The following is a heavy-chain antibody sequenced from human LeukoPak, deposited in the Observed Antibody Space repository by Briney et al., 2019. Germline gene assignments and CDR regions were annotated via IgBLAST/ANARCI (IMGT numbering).Heavy chain of an antibody. CDR1: GFTFSGSA. J-gene: IGHJ6*03. CDR3: TRREEMATIYYYYYYMDV. D-gene: IGHD5-24*01. V-gene: IGHV3-73*01. CDR2: IRSKANSYAT. Sequence: GGSLRLSCAASGFTFSGSAMHWVRQASGKGLEWVGRIRSKANSYATAYAASVKGRFTIPRDDSRNTAYLQMNSLKTEDTAVYYCTRREEMATIYYYYYYMDVWGKGTTVTVSS.